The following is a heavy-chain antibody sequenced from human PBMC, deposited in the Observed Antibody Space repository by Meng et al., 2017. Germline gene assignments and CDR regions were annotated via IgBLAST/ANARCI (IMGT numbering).Heavy chain of an antibody. CDR2: ISAYNGNT. Sequence: ASVMVSCKASGYTFTSYGISWVRQAPGQGLEWMGWISAYNGNTNYAQKLQGRVTMTTDTSTSTAYMGLSSLRSEDTAVYYCARRRFGELLEEYYFDYWGQGTLVTVSS. V-gene: IGHV1-18*01. CDR1: GYTFTSYG. D-gene: IGHD3-10*01. J-gene: IGHJ4*02. CDR3: ARRRFGELLEEYYFDY.